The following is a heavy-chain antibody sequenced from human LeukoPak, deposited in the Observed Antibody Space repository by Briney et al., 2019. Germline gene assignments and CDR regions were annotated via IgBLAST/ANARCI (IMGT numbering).Heavy chain of an antibody. CDR1: GGSFSGYY. J-gene: IGHJ4*02. CDR3: ARANPKAGYYYDSSGSLRGYYFDY. Sequence: SETLSLTCAVYGGSFSGYYWSWIRQPPGKGLEWIGEINHSGSTNYNPSLKSRVTMSVDTSKNQFSLKLSSVTAADTAVYYCARANPKAGYYYDSSGSLRGYYFDYWGQGTLVTVSS. CDR2: INHSGST. V-gene: IGHV4-34*01. D-gene: IGHD3-22*01.